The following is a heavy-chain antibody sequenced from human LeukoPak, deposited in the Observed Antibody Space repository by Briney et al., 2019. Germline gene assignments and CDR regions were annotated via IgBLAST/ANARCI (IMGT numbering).Heavy chain of an antibody. CDR2: ISYDGSNK. CDR3: ARVEGWAAAGTV. D-gene: IGHD6-13*01. V-gene: IGHV3-30-3*01. J-gene: IGHJ4*02. CDR1: GFTFSSYA. Sequence: PGGSLRLSCAASGFTFSSYAMHWVGQAPGKGLEGVAVISYDGSNKYYADSVKGRFTISRDNSKNTLYLQMNSLRAEDTAVYYCARVEGWAAAGTVWGQGTLVTVSS.